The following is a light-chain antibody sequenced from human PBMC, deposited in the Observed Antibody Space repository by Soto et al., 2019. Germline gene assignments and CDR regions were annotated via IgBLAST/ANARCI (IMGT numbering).Light chain of an antibody. CDR3: QQRGNWPPT. CDR1: QSVGS. J-gene: IGKJ3*01. CDR2: DAS. Sequence: EIVLTQSPATLSLSPGERAILSCRASQSVGSLAWYQQRPGQAPRLLIYDASNRATGIPARFSGSGSGTDFTLIVSSLEPEDSAVFYCQQRGNWPPTFGPGTTVDIK. V-gene: IGKV3-11*01.